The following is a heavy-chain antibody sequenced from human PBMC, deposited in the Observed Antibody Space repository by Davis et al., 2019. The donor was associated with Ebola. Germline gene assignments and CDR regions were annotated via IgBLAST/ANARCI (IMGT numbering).Heavy chain of an antibody. D-gene: IGHD2-21*01. CDR1: EFTFSSYE. J-gene: IGHJ4*02. CDR2: IDSSASTT. CDR3: AREAPFCGGDCLDY. V-gene: IGHV3-48*03. Sequence: PGGSLRLSCAASEFTFSSYEMNWVRQAPGKGLERVSYIDSSASTTYYADSVKGRFTISRDNAKNSLFLQMNSLTAEDTALYYCAREAPFCGGDCLDYWGQGTLVTVSS.